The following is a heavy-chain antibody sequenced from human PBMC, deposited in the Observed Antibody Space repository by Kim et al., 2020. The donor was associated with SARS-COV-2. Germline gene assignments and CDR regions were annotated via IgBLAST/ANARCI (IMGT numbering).Heavy chain of an antibody. CDR2: IYYSGST. CDR1: GGSISSSSYY. V-gene: IGHV4-39*01. Sequence: SETLSLTCTVSGGSISSSSYYWGWIRQPPGKGLEWIGSIYYSGSTYYNPSLKSRVTISVDTSKNQFSLKLSSVTAADTAVYYCAEHNSGWLGYWGQGTLVTVSS. J-gene: IGHJ4*02. D-gene: IGHD6-19*01. CDR3: AEHNSGWLGY.